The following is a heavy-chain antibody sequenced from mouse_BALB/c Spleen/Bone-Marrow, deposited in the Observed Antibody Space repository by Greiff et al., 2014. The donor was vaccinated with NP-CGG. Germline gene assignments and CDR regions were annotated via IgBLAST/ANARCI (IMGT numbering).Heavy chain of an antibody. J-gene: IGHJ4*01. CDR1: GFNIKDTY. CDR3: SRGYYDYLFALDY. V-gene: IGHV14-3*02. D-gene: IGHD5-5*01. Sequence: EVQLQQSGAELVKPGASVKLSCTASGFNIKDTYIYWVKQRPEQGLERVGRIDPANGNTKYDPKFQGKATIAADTSSNTAYLQLSSLTSEDTAVYYCSRGYYDYLFALDYWGHGTSVTVSS. CDR2: IDPANGNT.